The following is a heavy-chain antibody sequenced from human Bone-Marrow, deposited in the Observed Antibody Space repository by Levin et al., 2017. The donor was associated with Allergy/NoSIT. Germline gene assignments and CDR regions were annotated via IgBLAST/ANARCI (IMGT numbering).Heavy chain of an antibody. J-gene: IGHJ4*02. CDR1: GFSLSTSGMC. V-gene: IGHV2-70*01. CDR2: IDWDDDK. Sequence: SGPTLVKPTQTLTLTCTFDGFSLSTSGMCVSWIRQPPGKALEWLALIDWDDDKYYSTSLETRLTISKDTSRNQVVLTMTNMDPVDTATYYCVRISYGNGWYGLIDYWGQGILVTVSS. D-gene: IGHD6-19*01. CDR3: VRISYGNGWYGLIDY.